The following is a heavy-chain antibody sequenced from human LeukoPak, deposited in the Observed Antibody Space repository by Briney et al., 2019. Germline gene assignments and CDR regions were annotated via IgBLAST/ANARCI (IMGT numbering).Heavy chain of an antibody. Sequence: PSETLSLTCAVYGGSFSGYYWSWIRQPPGKGLEWIGEINHSGSIKYNPSLKSRVTVSADTSKNQFSLKLNSVTAAGTAVYYCARGFGGNAFDIWGQGTMVSVSS. CDR2: INHSGSI. D-gene: IGHD3-16*01. CDR3: ARGFGGNAFDI. CDR1: GGSFSGYY. V-gene: IGHV4-34*01. J-gene: IGHJ3*02.